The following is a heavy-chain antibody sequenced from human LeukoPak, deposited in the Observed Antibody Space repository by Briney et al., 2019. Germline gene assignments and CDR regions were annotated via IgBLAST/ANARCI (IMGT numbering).Heavy chain of an antibody. CDR3: ARAYSLWRDTTNWFDP. V-gene: IGHV4-31*03. D-gene: IGHD5-18*01. Sequence: SQTLSLTCTVSGVSISSGGYYWSWIRQHPGKGLEWIGYIYYSGSTYYNPSLKSRVTISVDTSKNQFSLKLSSVTAADTAVYYCARAYSLWRDTTNWFDPWGQGTLVTVSS. CDR2: IYYSGST. J-gene: IGHJ5*02. CDR1: GVSISSGGYY.